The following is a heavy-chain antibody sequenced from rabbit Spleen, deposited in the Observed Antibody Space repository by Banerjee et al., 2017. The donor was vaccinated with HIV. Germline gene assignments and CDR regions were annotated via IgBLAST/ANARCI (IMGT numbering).Heavy chain of an antibody. Sequence: QEQLVESGGDLVKPEGSLTLTCTASGFSFSSYYYMCWVRQAPGKGLEWIGCIYAGSSGSTYYASWAKGRFTISKTSSTTVTLQMPSLTAADTATYFCVREVAGKFGLWGPGTLVTVS. CDR3: VREVAGKFGL. V-gene: IGHV1S45*01. D-gene: IGHD4-1*01. CDR1: GFSFSSYYY. CDR2: IYAGSSGST. J-gene: IGHJ4*01.